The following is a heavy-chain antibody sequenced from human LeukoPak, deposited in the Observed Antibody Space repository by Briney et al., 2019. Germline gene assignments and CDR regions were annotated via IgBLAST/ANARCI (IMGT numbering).Heavy chain of an antibody. CDR2: INPSGGST. Sequence: ASVKVSCKASGYTFTSYYMHWVRQAPGQGLEWMGIINPSGGSTSYAQKFQGRVTMTRDTSTSTVYMELSSLRSEDTAVYYCARGDGNYYDSSPPGGYWGQGTLVTVSS. J-gene: IGHJ4*02. CDR1: GYTFTSYY. V-gene: IGHV1-46*01. D-gene: IGHD3-22*01. CDR3: ARGDGNYYDSSPPGGY.